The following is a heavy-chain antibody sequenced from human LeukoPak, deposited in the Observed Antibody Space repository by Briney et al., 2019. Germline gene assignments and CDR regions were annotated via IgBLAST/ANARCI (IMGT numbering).Heavy chain of an antibody. D-gene: IGHD3-10*01. CDR2: IYSGGNT. V-gene: IGHV3-53*01. Sequence: GGSLRLSCAASGFTVSSNFMSWVRQAPGKGLEWVSSIYSGGNTYYADSVKGRFTISRDNSKNTLYLQMNSLRADDTAVYYCARDVYSMVRGNFDYWGQGTLVTVSS. CDR3: ARDVYSMVRGNFDY. J-gene: IGHJ4*02. CDR1: GFTVSSNF.